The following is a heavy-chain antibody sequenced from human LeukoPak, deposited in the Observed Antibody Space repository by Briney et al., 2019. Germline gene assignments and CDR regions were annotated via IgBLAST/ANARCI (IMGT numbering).Heavy chain of an antibody. CDR3: ARDSVAAAGRCMDV. D-gene: IGHD6-13*01. CDR1: GGTFSSYA. CDR2: IIPIFGTA. V-gene: IGHV1-69*05. J-gene: IGHJ6*03. Sequence: SVKVSCKASGGTFSSYAISWVRQAPGQGLEWMGGIIPIFGTANYAQKFQGRVTITTDESTSTAYMELGSLRSEDTAVYYCARDSVAAAGRCMDVWGKGTTVTVSS.